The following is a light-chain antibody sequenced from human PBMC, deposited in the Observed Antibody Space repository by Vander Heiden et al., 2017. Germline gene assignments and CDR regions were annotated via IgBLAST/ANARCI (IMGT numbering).Light chain of an antibody. Sequence: SVGDRVTITCRASQSISSWLAWYQQKPGKAPKLLIYKASSLESGVPSRFSGSGSGTEFTLTISSLQPDDFATYYCQQYNSYSQTFGQGTKVEIK. CDR3: QQYNSYSQT. J-gene: IGKJ1*01. CDR2: KAS. V-gene: IGKV1-5*03. CDR1: QSISSW.